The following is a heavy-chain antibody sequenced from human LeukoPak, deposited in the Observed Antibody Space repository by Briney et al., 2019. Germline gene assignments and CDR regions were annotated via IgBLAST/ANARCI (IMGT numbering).Heavy chain of an antibody. V-gene: IGHV1-3*01. D-gene: IGHD3-16*01. Sequence: GASVTVSCTPSGYIFTSYAIHWVRQAPGQRLEWMGWINAGNGNTKYSQKFQGRLTITRDTSASTAYMELSSLRSEDTAVYYCARHKPLYNYGLGFDYWGQGTLVTVSS. J-gene: IGHJ4*02. CDR1: GYIFTSYA. CDR2: INAGNGNT. CDR3: ARHKPLYNYGLGFDY.